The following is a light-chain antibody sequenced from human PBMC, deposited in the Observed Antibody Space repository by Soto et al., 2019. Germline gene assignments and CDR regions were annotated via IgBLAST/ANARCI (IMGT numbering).Light chain of an antibody. CDR1: QSVGSK. V-gene: IGKV3-15*01. CDR3: QQYNSWLWT. J-gene: IGKJ1*01. Sequence: EIVMTQSPATLSVSPGEGATLSCRASQSVGSKLAWYQQKPGQAPRLLIYGASTRATGIPARFSGSGSGTEFTLIISSLHSEDSAVYYCQQYNSWLWTFGQGTKVEIK. CDR2: GAS.